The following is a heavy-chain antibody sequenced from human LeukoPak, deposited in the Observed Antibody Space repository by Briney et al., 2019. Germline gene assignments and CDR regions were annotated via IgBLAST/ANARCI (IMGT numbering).Heavy chain of an antibody. CDR1: GGSISSSSYY. V-gene: IGHV4-39*07. CDR3: ASLVKHIRYCSGGSCYPNPY. Sequence: SETLSLTCTVSGGSISSSSYYWGWIRQPPGKGLEWIGSIYYSGSTYYNPSLKSRVTISVDTSKNQFSLKLSSVTAADTAVYYCASLVKHIRYCSGGSCYPNPYWGQGTLVTVSS. CDR2: IYYSGST. D-gene: IGHD2-15*01. J-gene: IGHJ4*02.